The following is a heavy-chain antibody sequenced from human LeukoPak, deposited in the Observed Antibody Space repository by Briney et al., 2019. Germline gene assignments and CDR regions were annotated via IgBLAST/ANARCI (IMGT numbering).Heavy chain of an antibody. CDR3: ARSVTIFGVVTAAFDI. CDR2: IYHSGST. Sequence: SGTLSLTCTVSGYAISSGYYWVWIRQPPGKEREWIGGIYHSGSTSYNPSLKSRVTISVDTSKNQSSLKLSSLTAADTAVYYCARSVTIFGVVTAAFDIWGQGTMVTVSS. CDR1: GYAISSGYY. J-gene: IGHJ3*02. V-gene: IGHV4-38-2*02. D-gene: IGHD3-3*01.